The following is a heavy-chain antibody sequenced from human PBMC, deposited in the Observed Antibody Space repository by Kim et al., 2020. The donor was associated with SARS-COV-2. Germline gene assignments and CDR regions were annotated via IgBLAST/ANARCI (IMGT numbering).Heavy chain of an antibody. CDR2: IYYSGST. CDR1: GGSISSSSYY. V-gene: IGHV4-39*01. D-gene: IGHD1-26*01. J-gene: IGHJ5*02. Sequence: SETLSLTCTVSGGSISSSSYYWGWIRQPPGKGLEWIGSIYYSGSTYYNPSLKSRVTISVDTSKNQFSLKLSSVTAADTAVYYCARLGPGLLNWFDPWGRGTLVTVSS. CDR3: ARLGPGLLNWFDP.